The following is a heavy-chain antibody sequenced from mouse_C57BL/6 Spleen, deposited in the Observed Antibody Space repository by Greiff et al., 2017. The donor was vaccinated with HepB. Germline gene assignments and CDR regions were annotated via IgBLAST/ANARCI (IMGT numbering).Heavy chain of an antibody. CDR2: IWSGGST. CDR3: ARNKGRYPYYAMDY. J-gene: IGHJ4*01. Sequence: VQLQQSGPGLVQPSQSLSITCTVSGFSLTSYGVHWVRQSPGKGLEWLGVIWSGGSTDYNAAFISRLSISKDNSKSQVFFKMNSLQADDTAINYCARNKGRYPYYAMDYWGQGTSVTVSS. D-gene: IGHD1-1*01. CDR1: GFSLTSYG. V-gene: IGHV2-2*01.